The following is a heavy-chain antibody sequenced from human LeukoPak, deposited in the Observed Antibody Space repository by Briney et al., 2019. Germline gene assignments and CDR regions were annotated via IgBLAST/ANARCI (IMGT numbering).Heavy chain of an antibody. D-gene: IGHD5-24*01. J-gene: IGHJ6*03. Sequence: GGSLRLSCAVSGFNFDIAWMNWVRQAPGEGLEWVGRIKSKSDGAATDYAAPVRGRFTISIDDSKNTLNLQMNSLKTEDTGVYYCVSRDAYKPRYNMDVWGKGTTVTVSS. CDR1: GFNFDIAW. CDR2: IKSKSDGAAT. CDR3: VSRDAYKPRYNMDV. V-gene: IGHV3-15*01.